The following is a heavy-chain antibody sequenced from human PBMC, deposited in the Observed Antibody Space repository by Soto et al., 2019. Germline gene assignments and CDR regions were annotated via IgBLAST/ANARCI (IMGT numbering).Heavy chain of an antibody. CDR1: GFTFSSYA. CDR2: ISGSGGST. V-gene: IGHV3-23*01. J-gene: IGHJ4*02. D-gene: IGHD4-17*01. Sequence: GGSLRLSCAASGFTFSSYAMSWVRQAPGKGLEWVSAISGSGGSTYYADSVKGRFTISRDNSKNTLYLQMNSLRAEDTAVYYCAKDQGGLLRGDYDYWGQGTLVTVSS. CDR3: AKDQGGLLRGDYDY.